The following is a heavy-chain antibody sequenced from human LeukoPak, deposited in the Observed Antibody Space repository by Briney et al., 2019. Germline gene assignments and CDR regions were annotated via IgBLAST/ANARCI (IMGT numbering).Heavy chain of an antibody. D-gene: IGHD3-16*01. Sequence: SETLSLTCAVYGGSFSGYYWSWIRQPPGKGLEWIGEINHSGSTNYNPSLKSRVAISVDTSKNQFSLKLSSVTAADTAVYYCASRGFWSVRGDNWFDPWGQGTLVTVSS. J-gene: IGHJ5*02. CDR2: INHSGST. V-gene: IGHV4-34*01. CDR1: GGSFSGYY. CDR3: ASRGFWSVRGDNWFDP.